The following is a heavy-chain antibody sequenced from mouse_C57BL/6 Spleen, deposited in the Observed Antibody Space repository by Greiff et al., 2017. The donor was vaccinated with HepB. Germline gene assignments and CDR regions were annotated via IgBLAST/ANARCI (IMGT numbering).Heavy chain of an antibody. J-gene: IGHJ2*01. CDR2: IHPNSGST. CDR3: ASLKTDGYYVGY. Sequence: VKLQQPGAELVKPGASVKLSCKASGYTFTSYWMHWVKQRPGQGLEWIGMIHPNSGSTNYNEKFKSKATLTVDKSSSTAYMQLSSLTSEDSAVYYCASLKTDGYYVGYWGQGTTLTVSS. CDR1: GYTFTSYW. V-gene: IGHV1-64*01. D-gene: IGHD2-3*01.